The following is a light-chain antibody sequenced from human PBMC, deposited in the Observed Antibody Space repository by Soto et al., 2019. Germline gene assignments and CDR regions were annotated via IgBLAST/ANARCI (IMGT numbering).Light chain of an antibody. CDR1: QNVNIW. CDR3: LQYNSHPYT. Sequence: DIQVTQSPSTLSAYVGDSVIITCRASQNVNIWLAWYQQRPREAPKLLIYKTSSLESGVPSRFSGSGSGTEFTLTLSSLEPDDFGTYFCLQYNSHPYTFGQGTKLEIK. CDR2: KTS. V-gene: IGKV1-5*03. J-gene: IGKJ2*01.